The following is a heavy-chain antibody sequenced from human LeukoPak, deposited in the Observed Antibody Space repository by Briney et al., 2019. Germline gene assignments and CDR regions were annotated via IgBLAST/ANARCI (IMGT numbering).Heavy chain of an antibody. J-gene: IGHJ3*02. CDR1: GYTLTGYY. CDR3: ARDGPDRYYDYIWGSYRSPFDI. D-gene: IGHD3-16*02. V-gene: IGHV1-2*02. Sequence: ASVKVSCKASGYTLTGYYMHWVRQAPGQGLEWMGWINPNSGGTNYAQKFQGRVTMTRDTSISTAYMELSRLRSDDTAVYYCARDGPDRYYDYIWGSYRSPFDIWGQGTMVTVSS. CDR2: INPNSGGT.